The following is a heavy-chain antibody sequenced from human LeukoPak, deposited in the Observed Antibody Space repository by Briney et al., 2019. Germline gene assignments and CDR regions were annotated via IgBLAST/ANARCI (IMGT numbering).Heavy chain of an antibody. CDR2: VYTSGST. D-gene: IGHD1-26*01. Sequence: PSETLSLTCIVSGGSISNYYWSWIRQPAGKGLEWIGHVYTSGSTNYNPSLKSRVTMSVDTSKNQFFLRLSSVTAADTAVYYCARDSGKGDTAHMDVWGKGTTVTVSS. CDR3: ARDSGKGDTAHMDV. CDR1: GGSISNYY. J-gene: IGHJ6*03. V-gene: IGHV4-4*07.